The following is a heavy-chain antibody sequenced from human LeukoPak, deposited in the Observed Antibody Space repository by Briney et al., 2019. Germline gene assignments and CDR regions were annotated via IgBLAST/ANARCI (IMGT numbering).Heavy chain of an antibody. CDR3: ARRYYYDSSGPGYYYYGMDV. CDR2: ISAYNGNT. CDR1: GYTFSNFG. Sequence: ASVKVSCKTSGYTFSNFGINWVRQAPGQGLEWMGWISAYNGNTNYAQKLQGRVTMTTDTSTSTAYMELRSLRSDDTAVYYCARRYYYDSSGPGYYYYGMDVWGQGTTVTVSS. V-gene: IGHV1-18*01. D-gene: IGHD3-22*01. J-gene: IGHJ6*02.